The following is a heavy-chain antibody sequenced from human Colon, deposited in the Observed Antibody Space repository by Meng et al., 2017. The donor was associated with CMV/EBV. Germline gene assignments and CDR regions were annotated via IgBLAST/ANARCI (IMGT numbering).Heavy chain of an antibody. V-gene: IGHV3-21*01. Sequence: GGSLRLSCAASGFTFSSYSMNWVRQAPGKGLEWVSSISSSSSYIYYADSVKGRFTISRDNAKNSLYLQMNSLRAEDTAVYYCARVPVGATTPPVDYWGRGTLVTVSS. D-gene: IGHD1-26*01. CDR3: ARVPVGATTPPVDY. J-gene: IGHJ4*02. CDR2: ISSSSSYI. CDR1: GFTFSSYS.